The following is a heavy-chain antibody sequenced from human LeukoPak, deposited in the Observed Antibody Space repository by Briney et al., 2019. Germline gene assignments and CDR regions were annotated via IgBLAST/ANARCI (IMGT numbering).Heavy chain of an antibody. V-gene: IGHV3-7*01. CDR2: IKQDGSEK. J-gene: IGHJ4*02. D-gene: IGHD2-15*01. CDR1: GFNFRAYW. Sequence: GGSLRLSCTTSGFNFRAYWMSWVRQAPGKGLEWVANIKQDGSEKYYVDSVKGRFAISRDNAKNSLYLQMNSLRAEDTAVYYCARDPVAVDYWGQGTLVTVSS. CDR3: ARDPVAVDY.